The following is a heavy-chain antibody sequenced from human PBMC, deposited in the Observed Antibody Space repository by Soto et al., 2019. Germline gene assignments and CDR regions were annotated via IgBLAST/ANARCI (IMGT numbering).Heavy chain of an antibody. CDR2: IYYSGST. CDR3: ARHLGRVESWAKYYYYYYMDV. D-gene: IGHD6-13*01. J-gene: IGHJ6*03. CDR1: GGSISSGGYY. Sequence: QVQLHESGPGLVKPSQTLSLTCTVSGGSISSGGYYWSWIRQHPGKGLEWLGYIYYSGSTYYNPSLKSRVTISVDTPKNQFSLKLSSVTAADTAVYYSARHLGRVESWAKYYYYYYMDVWGKGTTVTVSS. V-gene: IGHV4-31*03.